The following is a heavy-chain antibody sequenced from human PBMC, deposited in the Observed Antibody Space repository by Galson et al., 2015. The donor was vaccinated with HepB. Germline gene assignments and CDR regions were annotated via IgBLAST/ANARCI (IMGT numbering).Heavy chain of an antibody. D-gene: IGHD5-18*01. CDR2: VPYDGSNK. J-gene: IGHJ4*02. CDR3: AKERGDGGNSDGYGDY. V-gene: IGHV3-30*18. Sequence: SLRLSCAAPGFTFSGSGIHWVRRAPGKGLEWVASVPYDGSNKYYGDSVKGRFTISRDNSRNTVNLQMNSLRVDDTAMYYCAKERGDGGNSDGYGDYWGQGTLVTVSS. CDR1: GFTFSGSG.